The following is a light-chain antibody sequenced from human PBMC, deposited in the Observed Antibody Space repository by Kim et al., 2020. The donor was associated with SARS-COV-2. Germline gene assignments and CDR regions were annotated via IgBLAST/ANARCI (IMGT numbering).Light chain of an antibody. CDR3: AAWDDSLTGWV. V-gene: IGLV1-44*01. J-gene: IGLJ3*02. Sequence: GQRVTLSCSGSSSNIRSNPVNWYQQLPGTAPKLLVYNNNQRPSGVPDRFSDSKSGTSAALALSGLQSEDEADYYCAAWDDSLTGWVFGGGTKLTVL. CDR2: NNN. CDR1: SSNIRSNP.